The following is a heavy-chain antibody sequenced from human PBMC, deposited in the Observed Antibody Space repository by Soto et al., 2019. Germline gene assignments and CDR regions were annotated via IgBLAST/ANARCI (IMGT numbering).Heavy chain of an antibody. V-gene: IGHV3-23*01. Sequence: EVQLLDSGGGWVQPGGSLRLSCVASGFVFSDYAMSWVRQAPGKVLEWVSAISAGGSDTYYADSVKGRFTVSRVNSESTLYLQMNTLRAEATAIYYCASVPIWCGSSSCYTEGFDSWGQGTLVTVSS. CDR3: ASVPIWCGSSSCYTEGFDS. CDR1: GFVFSDYA. D-gene: IGHD2-2*01. J-gene: IGHJ4*02. CDR2: ISAGGSDT.